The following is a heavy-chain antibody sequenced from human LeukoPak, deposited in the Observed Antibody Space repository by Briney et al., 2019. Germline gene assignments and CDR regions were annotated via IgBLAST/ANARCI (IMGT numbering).Heavy chain of an antibody. Sequence: GGSLRLSCAASGFTFSSYGMHWVRQAPGKGLEWVAFIRYDGGNRYYADSVKGRFTISRDNSKNTLYLQMNSLRAEDTAVYYCAKEGSCSSTSCWGTDYWGQGTLVTVSS. CDR3: AKEGSCSSTSCWGTDY. V-gene: IGHV3-30*02. D-gene: IGHD2-2*01. J-gene: IGHJ4*02. CDR2: IRYDGGNR. CDR1: GFTFSSYG.